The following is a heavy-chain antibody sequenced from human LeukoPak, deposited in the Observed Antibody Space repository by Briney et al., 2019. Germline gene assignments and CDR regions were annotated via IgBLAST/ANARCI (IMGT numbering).Heavy chain of an antibody. Sequence: SETLSLTCTVSGGSISSSSHYWGWIRQPPGKGMEWIGSIYYSGTTAYNPSLKSRVTIAVDTSKNQFSLKLSSVTAADTAVYYCVRWQSGSMFHPPWGQGTLVTVSS. CDR1: GGSISSSSHY. CDR3: VRWQSGSMFHPP. J-gene: IGHJ5*02. D-gene: IGHD3-10*02. CDR2: IYYSGTT. V-gene: IGHV4-39*01.